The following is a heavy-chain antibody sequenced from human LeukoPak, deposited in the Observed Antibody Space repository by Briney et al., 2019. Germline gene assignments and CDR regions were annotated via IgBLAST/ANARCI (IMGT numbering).Heavy chain of an antibody. Sequence: PGGSLRLSCAASGFTFSSYEMNWVRQAPGKGLEWVSYISSSGSTIYYADSVEGRFTISRDNAKNSLYLQMNSLRAEDTAVYYCAREVDYGDEDYWGQGTLVTVSS. D-gene: IGHD4-17*01. CDR3: AREVDYGDEDY. V-gene: IGHV3-48*03. CDR1: GFTFSSYE. CDR2: ISSSGSTI. J-gene: IGHJ4*02.